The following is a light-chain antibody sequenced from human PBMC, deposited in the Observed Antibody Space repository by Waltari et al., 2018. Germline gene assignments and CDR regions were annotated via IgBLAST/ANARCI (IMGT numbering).Light chain of an antibody. V-gene: IGKV1-5*03. CDR1: QSIGYW. CDR3: QQYSSESYT. J-gene: IGKJ2*01. CDR2: KAS. Sequence: DIQMTQSPSTLSASVGDRVTITCRASQSIGYWLAWYQQKPGKAPKLLIQKASSLQGRIPSRFGGSGSGTEFTLTISSLQPDDSATYHCQQYSSESYTFGQGTKLEIK.